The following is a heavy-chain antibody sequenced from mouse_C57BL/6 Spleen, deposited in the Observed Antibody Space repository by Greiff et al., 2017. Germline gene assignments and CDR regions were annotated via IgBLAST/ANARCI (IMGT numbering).Heavy chain of an antibody. V-gene: IGHV1-52*01. Sequence: QVQLQQPGAELVRPGSSVKLSCKASGYTFTSYWMHWVKQRPIQGLEWIGNIDPSDSETHYNQKFKDKATLTVDKSSSTAYMQLSSLTSEDSAVYYCARYYDYDEAWFAYWGQGTLVTVSA. CDR3: ARYYDYDEAWFAY. CDR1: GYTFTSYW. CDR2: IDPSDSET. J-gene: IGHJ3*01. D-gene: IGHD2-4*01.